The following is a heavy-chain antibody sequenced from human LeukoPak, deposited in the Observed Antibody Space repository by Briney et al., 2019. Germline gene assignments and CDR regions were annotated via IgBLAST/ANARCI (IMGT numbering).Heavy chain of an antibody. CDR1: GYSFTSYW. CDR3: AALTSGFDP. Sequence: GESLKISCKGPGYSFTSYWIGWVRQVPGKGLEWMGIIYPGDSDTRYSPSFQGQVIISADKSINTAYLQWSSLKASDTAIYYCAALTSGFDPWGQGTLVTVSS. CDR2: IYPGDSDT. J-gene: IGHJ5*02. V-gene: IGHV5-51*01.